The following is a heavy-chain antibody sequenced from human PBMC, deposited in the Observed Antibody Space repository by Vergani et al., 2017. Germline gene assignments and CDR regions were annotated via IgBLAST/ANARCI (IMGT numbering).Heavy chain of an antibody. J-gene: IGHJ4*01. V-gene: IGHV3-15*01. CDR2: IRSKNDGGTA. D-gene: IGHD1-20*01. CDR3: ARAYGRYDWFDY. CDR1: GFTFTAHG. Sequence: EVQLLESGGGSAQPGESLRLSCVASGFTFTAHGLNWVRQAPGKGLEWIGRIRSKNDGGTADYAAPLKGRFTISRDDSKDSAFLLVNNLKTEDTAVYYCARAYGRYDWFDYWGQRTLVTVSS.